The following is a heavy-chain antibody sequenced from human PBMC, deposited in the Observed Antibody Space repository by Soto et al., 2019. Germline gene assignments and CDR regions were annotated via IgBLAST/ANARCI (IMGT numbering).Heavy chain of an antibody. V-gene: IGHV4-30-4*01. CDR2: IYYSGST. Sequence: SETLSLTCTVSGGSISSGDYYWSWIRQPPGKGLEWIGYIYYSGSTYYNPSLKSRVTISVDTSKNQFSLKLSSVTAADTAVYYCARDKNSYGRNWFDPWGQGTLVTVSS. J-gene: IGHJ5*02. CDR1: GGSISSGDYY. CDR3: ARDKNSYGRNWFDP. D-gene: IGHD5-18*01.